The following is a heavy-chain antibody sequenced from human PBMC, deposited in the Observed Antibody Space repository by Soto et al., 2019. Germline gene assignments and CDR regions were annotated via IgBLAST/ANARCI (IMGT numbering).Heavy chain of an antibody. D-gene: IGHD3-22*01. V-gene: IGHV3-23*01. CDR3: AKDPILVVPPRLFDY. Sequence: GSLRLSXAASGCTFCSYAMSWVRQAPEKGLEWVSAISGSGGSTYYADSVKGRFTISRDNSKNTLYLQMNSLRAEDTAVYYCAKDPILVVPPRLFDYWGQGTLVTVS. CDR2: ISGSGGST. CDR1: GCTFCSYA. J-gene: IGHJ4*02.